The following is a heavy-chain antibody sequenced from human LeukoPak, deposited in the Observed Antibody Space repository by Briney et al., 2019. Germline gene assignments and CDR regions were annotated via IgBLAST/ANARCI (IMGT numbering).Heavy chain of an antibody. CDR2: IKQDGSEK. D-gene: IGHD3-22*01. CDR1: GFNFNSYW. V-gene: IGHV3-7*03. CDR3: AKTDELYYDSSGSFDY. Sequence: GGSLRLSCAASGFNFNSYWMSWVRQAPGKGLEWVANIKQDGSEKRYVDSVTGRFTISRDNAKNSLYLQMNSLRAEDTALYYCAKTDELYYDSSGSFDYWGQGTLVTVSS. J-gene: IGHJ4*02.